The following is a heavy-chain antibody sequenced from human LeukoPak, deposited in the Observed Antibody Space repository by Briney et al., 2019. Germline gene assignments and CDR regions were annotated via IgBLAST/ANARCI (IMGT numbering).Heavy chain of an antibody. Sequence: GGSLRLSCAASGFTFSSYGMHWVRQAPGKGLEWVAVISYDGSNKYYADSVKGRFTISRDNSKNTLYLQVNSLRAEDTAVYYCAKDSRSDYNFLGFGYWGQGTLVTVSS. CDR3: AKDSRSDYNFLGFGY. CDR1: GFTFSSYG. CDR2: ISYDGSNK. D-gene: IGHD1-26*01. V-gene: IGHV3-30*18. J-gene: IGHJ4*02.